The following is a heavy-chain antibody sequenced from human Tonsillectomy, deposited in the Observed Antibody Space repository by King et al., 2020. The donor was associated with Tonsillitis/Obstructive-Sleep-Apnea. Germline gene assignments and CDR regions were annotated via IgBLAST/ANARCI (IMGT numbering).Heavy chain of an antibody. Sequence: VQLVESGGGLVQPGGSLRLSCAASGFTFSSYWMHWVRQVPGKGLVWFSRINSDGSSTSYADSVKGRFTISRDNAKNTVYMQMNSLRAEDTAVYYCARALAVAGTGGLYWGQGTLVSVSS. V-gene: IGHV3-74*01. D-gene: IGHD6-19*01. CDR2: INSDGSST. J-gene: IGHJ4*02. CDR1: GFTFSSYW. CDR3: ARALAVAGTGGLY.